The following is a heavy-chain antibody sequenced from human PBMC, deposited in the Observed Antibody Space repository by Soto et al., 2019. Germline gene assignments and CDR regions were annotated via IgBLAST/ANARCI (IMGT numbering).Heavy chain of an antibody. V-gene: IGHV3-23*01. CDR2: ITGSGTGV. J-gene: IGHJ4*02. Sequence: LLLESGGGLVQPGGSLRLSCVASGFTFSTYAMSWVRQAPGKGLEWVSGITGSGTGVNNADSVKGRFTISRDNSKRTVLLQMRSLRGEDAAVYYCASTLYGGATVWGQGTVVAVSS. CDR3: ASTLYGGATV. CDR1: GFTFSTYA. D-gene: IGHD4-17*01.